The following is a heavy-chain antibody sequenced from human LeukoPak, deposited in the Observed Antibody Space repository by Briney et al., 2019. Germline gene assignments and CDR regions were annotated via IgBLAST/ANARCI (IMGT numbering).Heavy chain of an antibody. CDR1: GFTFSGSA. CDR3: TRLPNSGSQGAADY. V-gene: IGHV3-73*01. Sequence: GGSLRLSCAASGFTFSGSAMHWVRQASGKGLEWVGRIRSKANSYATAYAASVRGRFTISRDDSKNTAYPQMNSLKTEDTAVYYCTRLPNSGSQGAADYWGQGTPVTVSS. D-gene: IGHD1-26*01. CDR2: IRSKANSYAT. J-gene: IGHJ4*02.